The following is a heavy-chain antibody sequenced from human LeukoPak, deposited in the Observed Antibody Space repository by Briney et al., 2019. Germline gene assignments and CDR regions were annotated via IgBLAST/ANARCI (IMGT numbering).Heavy chain of an antibody. Sequence: GGSLRLSCAASGFTVSSNYMSWVRQAPGKGLEWVSVIYSGGSTYYADSVKGRFTISRDNSKNTLYLQMNSLRAEDTAVYYCAREALGGNYIYWGQGTLVTVSS. J-gene: IGHJ4*02. V-gene: IGHV3-66*01. D-gene: IGHD4-23*01. CDR3: AREALGGNYIY. CDR1: GFTVSSNY. CDR2: IYSGGST.